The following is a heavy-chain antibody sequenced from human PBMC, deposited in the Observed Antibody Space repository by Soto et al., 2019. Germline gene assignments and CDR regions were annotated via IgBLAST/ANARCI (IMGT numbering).Heavy chain of an antibody. Sequence: QVQLVQSGAEVKKPGFSVKVSCKASGGTFSSYAISWVRQAPGQGLEWMGGIIPIFGTANYAQKFQGRVTITADQSTGTVYMDLSTLRSEETAVYYCARDLFYVDAGCGDLRARAFDIWGQGTMVTVSS. D-gene: IGHD3-10*01. CDR1: GGTFSSYA. CDR2: IIPIFGTA. CDR3: ARDLFYVDAGCGDLRARAFDI. V-gene: IGHV1-69*01. J-gene: IGHJ3*02.